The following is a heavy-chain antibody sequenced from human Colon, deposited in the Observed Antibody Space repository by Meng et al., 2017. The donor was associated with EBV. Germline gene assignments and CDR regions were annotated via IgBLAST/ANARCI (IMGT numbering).Heavy chain of an antibody. Sequence: QLPLHESGRVVVKPLQNLFLTCTVSGGSMSSCGYYWSWIRQHPVKGLGWIGDIHSSGSTYYYPSLRSRLTISVDTSKNQFSLKLSSVTAADTAVYYCARASYGSGSPLGESWFDPWGQGTLVTVSS. J-gene: IGHJ5*02. CDR2: IHSSGST. D-gene: IGHD3-10*01. CDR3: ARASYGSGSPLGESWFDP. V-gene: IGHV4-31*03. CDR1: GGSMSSCGYY.